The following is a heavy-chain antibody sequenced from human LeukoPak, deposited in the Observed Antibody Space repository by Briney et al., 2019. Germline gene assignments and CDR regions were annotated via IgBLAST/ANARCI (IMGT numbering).Heavy chain of an antibody. V-gene: IGHV3-48*03. CDR1: GFXFSSYE. D-gene: IGHD1-26*01. CDR2: IRSDTI. J-gene: IGHJ4*02. Sequence: PGGSLRLSCAASGFXFSSYELNWVRQAPGRGPEWVSYIRSDTILYADSVKGRFTISRDNAKNSLFLQMNSLRDEDTAVYYCARDSKWAFDYWGQGTLVTVSS. CDR3: ARDSKWAFDY.